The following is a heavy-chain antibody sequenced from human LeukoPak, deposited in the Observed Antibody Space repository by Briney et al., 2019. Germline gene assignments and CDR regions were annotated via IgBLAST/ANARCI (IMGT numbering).Heavy chain of an antibody. J-gene: IGHJ3*02. CDR2: IWYDGSNK. D-gene: IGHD1-26*01. CDR3: AKGRIVGAYDAFDI. V-gene: IGHV3-33*06. Sequence: SGGSLRLSCAASGFTFSSYGMHWVRQAPGKGLEWVAVIWYDGSNKYYADSVKGRFTTSRDNSKNTLYLQMNSLRAKDTAVYYCAKGRIVGAYDAFDIWGQGTMVTVSS. CDR1: GFTFSSYG.